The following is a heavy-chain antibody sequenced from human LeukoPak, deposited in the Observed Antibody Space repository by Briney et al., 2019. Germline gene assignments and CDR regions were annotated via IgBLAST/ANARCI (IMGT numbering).Heavy chain of an antibody. V-gene: IGHV5-51*01. CDR2: IYPDDSDT. D-gene: IGHD5-18*01. J-gene: IGHJ4*02. CDR1: GYNFTSYW. CDR3: ARLVDTTMADY. Sequence: GESLKISCKASGYNFTSYWIGWVRQMPGKGLEWMGIIYPDDSDTRYSPSFQGQVTISADKSISTAYLLWSSLKASDTAMYYCARLVDTTMADYWGQGSLVTVSS.